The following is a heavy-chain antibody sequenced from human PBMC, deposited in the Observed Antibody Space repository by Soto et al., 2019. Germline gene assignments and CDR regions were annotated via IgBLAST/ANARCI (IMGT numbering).Heavy chain of an antibody. Sequence: QVQLVQSGPEVKKPGAAVTVSCKASGYTFINHYVHWVRQAPGQGLEWVGLINAHSGTTSSAPQLHGRVTMTTDPSTSTVYMALSSMKFADTAVYYCAKDLNMGPSGWARDYWGPGTLVTVS. CDR2: INAHSGTT. V-gene: IGHV1-46*03. CDR1: GYTFINHY. J-gene: IGHJ4*02. CDR3: AKDLNMGPSGWARDY. D-gene: IGHD6-25*01.